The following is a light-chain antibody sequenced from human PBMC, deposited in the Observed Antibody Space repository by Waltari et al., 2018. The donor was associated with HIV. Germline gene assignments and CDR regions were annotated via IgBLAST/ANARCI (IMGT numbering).Light chain of an antibody. J-gene: IGLJ2*01. V-gene: IGLV2-11*01. CDR3: CSYAGTYTFVV. CDR1: SSDVGSYNY. Sequence: QSALTQPRSLSGSPGQSVTISCTGTSSDVGSYNYVSWYQHHPGKAPNLILYDVSELPSGVPDRFSGSKSGNTASLTISVLQAEDEADYYCCSYAGTYTFVVFGGGTKLTVL. CDR2: DVS.